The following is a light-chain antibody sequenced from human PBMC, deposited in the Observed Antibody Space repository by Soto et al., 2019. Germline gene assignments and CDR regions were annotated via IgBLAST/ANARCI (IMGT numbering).Light chain of an antibody. J-gene: IGKJ2*01. CDR2: AAS. Sequence: DIQMTPSPSSLSASIGDRVTITCRARQSVRTHLNWYHQKPGKAPELLIYAASSLQAGGPSRFSGRGSGTDFTLTISSLHPEDVGDYYCQQSYSPPRTLGQGTNLEIK. CDR1: QSVRTH. V-gene: IGKV1-39*01. CDR3: QQSYSPPRT.